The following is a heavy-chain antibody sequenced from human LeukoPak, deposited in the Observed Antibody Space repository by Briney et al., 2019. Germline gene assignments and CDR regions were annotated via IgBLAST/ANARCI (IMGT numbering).Heavy chain of an antibody. Sequence: PGGSLRLSCAASGFTFSSYSMNWVRQAPGKGLEWVSSISSSSSYIYYADSVKGRFTISRDNAKNSLYLQMNSLRAEDTAVYYCARDIYVPDGMVTVGYWGQGTLVTVSS. D-gene: IGHD1-26*01. CDR3: ARDIYVPDGMVTVGY. CDR2: ISSSSSYI. J-gene: IGHJ4*02. CDR1: GFTFSSYS. V-gene: IGHV3-21*01.